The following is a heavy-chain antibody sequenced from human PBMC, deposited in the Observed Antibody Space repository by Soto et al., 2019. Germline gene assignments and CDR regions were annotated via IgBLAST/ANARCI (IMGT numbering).Heavy chain of an antibody. CDR3: ATHDGPAAAGLVLDF. CDR1: GFTFSSRW. V-gene: IGHV3-7*02. Sequence: EVQLVESGGGLVQPGGSLRLSCEASGFTFSSRWMTWVRQGPGKGLEWVANIKQDENGKDYVDSVKGRFTISRDNANNSLYLQMNSLRAEDTAVYYCATHDGPAAAGLVLDFWGQGNLVTVSS. D-gene: IGHD6-13*01. CDR2: IKQDENGK. J-gene: IGHJ4*02.